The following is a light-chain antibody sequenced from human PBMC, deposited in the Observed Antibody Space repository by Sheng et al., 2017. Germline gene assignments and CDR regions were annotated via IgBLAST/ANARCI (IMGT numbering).Light chain of an antibody. Sequence: DIQMTQSPSSLSASVGDRVTITCRASQSISSYLNWYQQKPGKAPKLLIYAASSLQSGVPSRFSGSGSGTDFTLTISSLQPEDFATYYCQQSYSQRYTFGQGTKLEIK. CDR2: AAS. V-gene: IGKV1-39*01. J-gene: IGKJ2*01. CDR3: QQSYSQRYT. CDR1: QSISSY.